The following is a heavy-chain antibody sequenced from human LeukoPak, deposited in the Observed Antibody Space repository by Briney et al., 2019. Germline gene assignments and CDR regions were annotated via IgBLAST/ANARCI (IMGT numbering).Heavy chain of an antibody. CDR1: RFTLRDHA. V-gene: IGHV3-23*01. Sequence: GWSLPLSRQASRFTLRDHAMYWVRQAPGTGLEWAAGNFGSGGSPHYADPVKGRFTISRDNSRNAVYLQINSLRAEDTAVYYCGKTTVGYSSGQKPAWPVDYWGQGTLVTVSS. D-gene: IGHD5-18*01. CDR3: GKTTVGYSSGQKPAWPVDY. J-gene: IGHJ4*02. CDR2: NFGSGGSP.